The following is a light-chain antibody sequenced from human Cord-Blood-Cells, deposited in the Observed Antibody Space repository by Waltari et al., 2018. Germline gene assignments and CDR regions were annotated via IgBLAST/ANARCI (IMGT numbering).Light chain of an antibody. V-gene: IGLV2-14*01. CDR2: DVS. J-gene: IGLJ1*01. Sequence: QSALTQPASVSGSPGHSITITCTGTSSDVGGYNYVSWYQQHPVKAPKLMIYDVSNRPSGVSNRFSGSKSGNTASLTISGLQAEDEADYYCSSYTSSSTYVFGTGTKVTVL. CDR1: SSDVGGYNY. CDR3: SSYTSSSTYV.